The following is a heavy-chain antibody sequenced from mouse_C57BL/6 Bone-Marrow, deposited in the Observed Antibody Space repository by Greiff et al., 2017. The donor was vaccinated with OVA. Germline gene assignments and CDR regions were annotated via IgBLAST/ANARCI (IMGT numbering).Heavy chain of an antibody. CDR1: GYTFTSYW. V-gene: IGHV1-55*01. J-gene: IGHJ1*03. D-gene: IGHD4-1*01. CDR2: IYPGSGST. Sequence: VQLVESGAELVKPGASVKMSCKASGYTFTSYWITWVKQRPGQGLEWIGDIYPGSGSTNYNEKFKSKATLTVDTSSSTAYMQLSSLTSEDSAVYYCARDGNWDWYFDVWGTGTTVTVSS. CDR3: ARDGNWDWYFDV.